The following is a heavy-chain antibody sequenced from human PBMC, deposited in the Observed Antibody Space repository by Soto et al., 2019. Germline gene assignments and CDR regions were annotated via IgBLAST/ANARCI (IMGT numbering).Heavy chain of an antibody. J-gene: IGHJ6*02. CDR2: IIPIFGTA. CDR3: SRGRSSPVVDYYYGMDV. CDR1: GGTFSSYA. Sequence: ASVKVSCKASGGTFSSYAISWVRQAPGQGLEWMGGIIPIFGTANYAQKFQGRVTITADESTSTAYMELSRLRSEDTAGYYWSRGRSSPVVDYYYGMDVWGQGTTVTVSS. D-gene: IGHD2-21*01. V-gene: IGHV1-69*13.